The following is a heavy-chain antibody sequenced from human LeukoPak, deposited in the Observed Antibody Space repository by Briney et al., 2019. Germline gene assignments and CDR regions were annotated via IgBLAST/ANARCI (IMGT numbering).Heavy chain of an antibody. CDR2: IYYSGST. CDR1: GGSMSNYY. V-gene: IGHV4-59*01. CDR3: ARKDGYCNSTNCHNWFDP. Sequence: PSETLSLTCTVSGGSMSNYYWSWIRQPPGKGLEWIGCIYYSGSTAYNPSLKSRVIISVDTSKNQFSLKLSSVTAADTAVYYCARKDGYCNSTNCHNWFDPWGQGTLVTVSS. J-gene: IGHJ5*02. D-gene: IGHD2-2*01.